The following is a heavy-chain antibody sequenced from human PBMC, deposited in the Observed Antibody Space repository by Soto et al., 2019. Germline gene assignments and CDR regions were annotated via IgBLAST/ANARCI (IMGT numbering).Heavy chain of an antibody. D-gene: IGHD2-15*01. CDR3: ARGDREDILVVVVARPGEYGIDI. V-gene: IGHV3-30-3*01. CDR2: IAYDGSNA. Sequence: QVQLVESGGGVVQPGGSLRLSCAASGFTFRNHAMHWVRQAPGKGLECLAVIAYDGSNAFYRDSVKGRFTISRDNSKNTVYLHMNSLRSEDTGVYYCARGDREDILVVVVARPGEYGIDILGQGTTVTVSS. J-gene: IGHJ6*02. CDR1: GFTFRNHA.